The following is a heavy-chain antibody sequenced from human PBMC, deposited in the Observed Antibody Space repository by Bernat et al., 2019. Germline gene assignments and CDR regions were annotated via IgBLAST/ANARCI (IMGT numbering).Heavy chain of an antibody. D-gene: IGHD5-12*01. CDR3: ARDPAYSGYDLDAVY. CDR2: IIPILGIA. Sequence: QVQLVQSGAEVKKPGSSVKVSCKASGGTFSSYTISWVRQAPGQGLEWMGRIIPILGIANDAQKFQGRVTITADKSTSTAYMELSSLRSEDTAVYYCARDPAYSGYDLDAVYWGQGTLVTVSS. V-gene: IGHV1-69*08. CDR1: GGTFSSYT. J-gene: IGHJ4*02.